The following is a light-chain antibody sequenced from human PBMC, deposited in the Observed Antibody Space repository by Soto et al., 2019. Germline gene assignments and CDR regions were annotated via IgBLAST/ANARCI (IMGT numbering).Light chain of an antibody. Sequence: QSVLTQPASVSGSPGQSITISCTGTSSDVGGYNYVSWYQQHPGKAPKLMIYDVSNRPSGVSNRFSGSKSGNTVSLTISGLQAEDEADYYCSSYTSSSTRVFGGGTKLTVL. J-gene: IGLJ2*01. CDR1: SSDVGGYNY. V-gene: IGLV2-14*01. CDR2: DVS. CDR3: SSYTSSSTRV.